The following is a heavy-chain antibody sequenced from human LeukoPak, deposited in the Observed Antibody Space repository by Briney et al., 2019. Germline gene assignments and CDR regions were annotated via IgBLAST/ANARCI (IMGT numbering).Heavy chain of an antibody. D-gene: IGHD3-3*01. V-gene: IGHV4-59*01. J-gene: IGHJ6*02. CDR1: GGSISSYY. Sequence: PSETLSLTCTVSGGSISSYYWSWIRQPPGKGLEWIGYIYYSGSTNYNPSLKSRVTISVDTSKNQFSLKLSSVTAADTAVYYCARINRYYDFWSGYSYGMEVWGQGTTVIVSS. CDR2: IYYSGST. CDR3: ARINRYYDFWSGYSYGMEV.